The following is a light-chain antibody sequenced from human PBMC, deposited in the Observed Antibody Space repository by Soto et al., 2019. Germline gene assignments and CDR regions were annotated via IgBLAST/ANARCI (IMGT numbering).Light chain of an antibody. V-gene: IGKV3-15*01. CDR3: QQYNNWPPWT. Sequence: ETVMTQSAAALSVSPGERATLSCRASQSVSTNLAWYQQRPGQAPRLLIYGASTRATGIPARFSGTGSETEFTLTISSLQSEDFAVYFCQQYNNWPPWTFGQGTKVDI. J-gene: IGKJ1*01. CDR1: QSVSTN. CDR2: GAS.